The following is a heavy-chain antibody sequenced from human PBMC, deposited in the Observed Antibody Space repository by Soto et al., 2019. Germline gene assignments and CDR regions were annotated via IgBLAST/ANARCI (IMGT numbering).Heavy chain of an antibody. CDR3: ARDPTIFGVYYYYYYYMDV. D-gene: IGHD3-3*01. Sequence: GASVKVSCKASGYTFTSYGISWVRQAPGQGLEWMGWISAYNGNTNYAQKLQGRVTMTTDTSTSTAYMELRSLRSDDTAVYYCARDPTIFGVYYYYYYYMDVWGKGTTVTVSS. CDR1: GYTFTSYG. V-gene: IGHV1-18*01. J-gene: IGHJ6*03. CDR2: ISAYNGNT.